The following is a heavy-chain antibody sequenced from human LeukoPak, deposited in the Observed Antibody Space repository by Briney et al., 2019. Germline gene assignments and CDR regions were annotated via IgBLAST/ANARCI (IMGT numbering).Heavy chain of an antibody. CDR3: ARDWAYAFDY. CDR1: GFTFSSYS. V-gene: IGHV3-48*01. Sequence: GSLRLSCAASGFTFSSYSMNWVRQAPGKGLEWVSYISSSSSTIYYADSVKGRFTISRDNAKNSLYLQMNTLRGEDTAVYYCARDWAYAFDYWGQGTLVTVSS. CDR2: ISSSSSTI. J-gene: IGHJ4*02. D-gene: IGHD3-16*01.